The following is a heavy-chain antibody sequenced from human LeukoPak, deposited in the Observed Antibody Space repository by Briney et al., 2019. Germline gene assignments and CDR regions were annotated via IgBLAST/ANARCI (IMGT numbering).Heavy chain of an antibody. CDR2: ISGSGVTT. V-gene: IGHV3-23*01. CDR3: AKLSSSWYRGYFDY. J-gene: IGHJ4*02. D-gene: IGHD6-13*01. Sequence: XSYAMNWVRQXPGXXLEWVSTISGSGVTTYYADSVTGRCTISRDNSKNTLYLQMNSLRAEDTAVYSCAKLSSSWYRGYFDYWGQGTLVTVSS. CDR1: XSYA.